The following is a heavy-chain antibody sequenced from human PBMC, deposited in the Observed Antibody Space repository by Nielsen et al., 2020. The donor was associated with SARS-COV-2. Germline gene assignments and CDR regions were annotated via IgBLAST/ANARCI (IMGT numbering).Heavy chain of an antibody. D-gene: IGHD5-18*01. J-gene: IGHJ6*02. CDR3: ARGGYSYGPNYYYGMDV. Sequence: GGSLRLSCAASGFTVSSNYMSWVRQAPGKGLEWVSIIYSGGSTYYADSVKGRFTISRDNSKNTLYLQMNRLRAEDTAVYYCARGGYSYGPNYYYGMDVWGQGTTVTVSS. CDR1: GFTVSSNY. CDR2: IYSGGST. V-gene: IGHV3-53*01.